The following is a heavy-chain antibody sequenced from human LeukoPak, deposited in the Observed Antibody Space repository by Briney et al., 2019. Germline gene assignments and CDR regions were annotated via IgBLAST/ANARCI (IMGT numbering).Heavy chain of an antibody. V-gene: IGHV1-2*06. CDR1: GYTFTDYY. CDR2: INPNDGGT. J-gene: IGHJ4*02. D-gene: IGHD1-26*01. Sequence: GASVKVSCKASGYTFTDYYIHWVRQAPRQGLEWMGRINPNDGGTNYAQKFQGRVTMTRDTSISTAYMELSKLRSDDTAVYYCARESGSYLSGPEYWGQGTLVTVSS. CDR3: ARESGSYLSGPEY.